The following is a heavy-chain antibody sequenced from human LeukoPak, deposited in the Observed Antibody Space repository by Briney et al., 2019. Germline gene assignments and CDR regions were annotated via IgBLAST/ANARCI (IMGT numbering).Heavy chain of an antibody. CDR2: IDGSSSTI. CDR1: GFIFSSYS. D-gene: IGHD7-27*01. CDR3: ARDSIWAFDS. J-gene: IGHJ4*02. Sequence: PRGSLRLSCAASGFIFSSYSMNWVRQAPGKGLEWVSHIDGSSSTISYADSVKGRFTISRDNAKDSLYLQMNSLRDEDTAVYYCARDSIWAFDSWGQGTLVTVSS. V-gene: IGHV3-48*02.